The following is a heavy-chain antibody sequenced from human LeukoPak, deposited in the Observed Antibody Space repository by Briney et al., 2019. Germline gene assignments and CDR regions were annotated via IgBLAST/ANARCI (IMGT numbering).Heavy chain of an antibody. V-gene: IGHV1-3*04. CDR2: INTGDGNT. D-gene: IGHD5-18*01. J-gene: IGHJ2*01. CDR3: ATVDTAMVAGYFDL. Sequence: ASVKVSCKASGYTFTDYTVHWVRQAPGQRLEWMGWINTGDGNTKYSQKFQDRVAITRDTSATTAYMELSSLRSEDTAVYYCATVDTAMVAGYFDLWGRGTLVTVSS. CDR1: GYTFTDYT.